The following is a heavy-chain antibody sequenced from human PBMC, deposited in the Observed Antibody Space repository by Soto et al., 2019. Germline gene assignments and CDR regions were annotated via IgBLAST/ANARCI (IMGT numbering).Heavy chain of an antibody. CDR3: ARDHRDSSGWYFDY. D-gene: IGHD6-19*01. CDR2: ISAYNGNT. V-gene: IGHV1-18*04. J-gene: IGHJ4*02. CDR1: GYTFTSYG. Sequence: ASVKISCKASGYTFTSYGISWVRQAPGQGLEWMGWISAYNGNTNYAQKLQGRVTMTTDTSTSTAYMELRSLRSDDTAVYYCARDHRDSSGWYFDYWGKGTLVTVSS.